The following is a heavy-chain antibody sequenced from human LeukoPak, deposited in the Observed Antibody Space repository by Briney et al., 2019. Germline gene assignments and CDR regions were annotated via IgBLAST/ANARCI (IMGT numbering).Heavy chain of an antibody. J-gene: IGHJ3*02. CDR2: IYYSGST. CDR3: ARFDYGDNAFDI. V-gene: IGHV4-61*01. D-gene: IGHD4-17*01. CDR1: GGSISSGSYY. Sequence: PSETLSLTCTVSGGSISSGSYYWSWIRQPPGKGLEWIGYIYYSGSTNYNPSLKSRVTISVDTSKNQFSLKLSSVTAADTAVYYCARFDYGDNAFDIWGQGTMVTVSS.